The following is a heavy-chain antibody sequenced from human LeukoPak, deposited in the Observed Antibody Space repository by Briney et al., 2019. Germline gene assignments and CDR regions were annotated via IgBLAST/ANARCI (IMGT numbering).Heavy chain of an antibody. CDR3: ARDQQWLVLSPPNY. Sequence: GASVKVSCKASGYTFTSYGISWVRQAPGQGLEWMGWISAYNGNTNYAQKLQGRVTMTTDTSTSTAYMELRSLRSDDTAVYYCARDQQWLVLSPPNYWGQGTLVTVSS. D-gene: IGHD6-19*01. CDR1: GYTFTSYG. J-gene: IGHJ4*02. V-gene: IGHV1-18*01. CDR2: ISAYNGNT.